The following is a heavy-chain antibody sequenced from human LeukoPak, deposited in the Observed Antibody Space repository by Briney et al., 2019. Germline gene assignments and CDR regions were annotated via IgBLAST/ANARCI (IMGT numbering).Heavy chain of an antibody. D-gene: IGHD2-15*01. J-gene: IGHJ6*02. Sequence: SETLSLTCTVSGGSISSYYWSWVRQPAGKGLEWIGRIYTSGSTNYNPSLKSRVTISVDTSKNQFSLKVSSVTAADTAVYFCARGVVAASPLYYYYGMDVWGQGTTVTVSS. V-gene: IGHV4-4*07. CDR2: IYTSGST. CDR1: GGSISSYY. CDR3: ARGVVAASPLYYYYGMDV.